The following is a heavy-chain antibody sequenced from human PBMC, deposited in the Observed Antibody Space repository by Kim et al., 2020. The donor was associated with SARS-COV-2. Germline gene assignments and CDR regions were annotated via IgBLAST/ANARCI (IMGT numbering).Heavy chain of an antibody. J-gene: IGHJ4*02. Sequence: GGSLRLSCAASGFTFSTYSMNWVRQAPGKGLEWVSSISSSSSYIYYADSVKGRFTISRDNAKNSLYLQMNSLRAEDTAVYYCAKAVWGVTSGFDYWGQGTLVAVS. D-gene: IGHD3-16*01. CDR2: ISSSSSYI. V-gene: IGHV3-21*01. CDR1: GFTFSTYS. CDR3: AKAVWGVTSGFDY.